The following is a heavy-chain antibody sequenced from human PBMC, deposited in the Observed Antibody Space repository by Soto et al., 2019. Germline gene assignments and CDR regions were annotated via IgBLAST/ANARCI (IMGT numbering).Heavy chain of an antibody. V-gene: IGHV1-24*01. CDR3: ATGSYNWNDGGFDH. D-gene: IGHD1-1*01. J-gene: IGHJ5*02. Sequence: GASVKVSCKVSGYTLTELSMHWVRQALGKGLEWMGGFDPEDGETIYAQKFQGRVTMTEDTSTDTAYMELSSLRSEDTAVYYCATGSYNWNDGGFDHWGQGTLVTVSS. CDR1: GYTLTELS. CDR2: FDPEDGET.